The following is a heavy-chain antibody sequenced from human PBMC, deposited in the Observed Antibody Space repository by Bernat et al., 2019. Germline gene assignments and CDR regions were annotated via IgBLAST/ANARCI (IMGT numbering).Heavy chain of an antibody. CDR2: VRTKANGFAT. D-gene: IGHD3-10*01. CDR1: GLTFSDST. CDR3: TRSGALAEQTFDY. V-gene: IGHV3-73*01. J-gene: IGHJ4*02. Sequence: EVQLAESGGGLVQPGGSLKLSCAASGLTFSDSTMQWVRQASGNGLEWVGRVRTKANGFATSYAASVKGRFTISRDDSKNTEYLQMNSLKIEDTAVYYCTRSGALAEQTFDYWGQGTLVTVSS.